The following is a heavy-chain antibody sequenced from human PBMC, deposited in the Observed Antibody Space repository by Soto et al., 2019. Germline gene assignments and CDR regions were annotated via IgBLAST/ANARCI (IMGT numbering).Heavy chain of an antibody. D-gene: IGHD4-17*01. J-gene: IGHJ5*02. CDR3: ARDDFGRKTRAFDP. Sequence: PSETLSLTCTVSGDFISYYSWAWIRQSAGKGLEWIGRVYSTGTIFYNPSLKSRATMSVDTSKNQFSLKLTSVNAADTAVYYCARDDFGRKTRAFDPRGQGTLVTVYS. V-gene: IGHV4-4*07. CDR1: GDFISYYS. CDR2: VYSTGTI.